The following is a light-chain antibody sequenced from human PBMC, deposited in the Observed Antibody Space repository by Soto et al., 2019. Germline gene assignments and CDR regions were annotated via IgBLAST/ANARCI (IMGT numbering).Light chain of an antibody. V-gene: IGLV1-47*01. CDR3: ATWDDSLNGFYV. Sequence: QSVLTQPASVSDSPGQSITICCTGTSTDVGGYYYVSWYQHHPGTAPKLLIYRNNQRPSGVPDRFSGSKYGTSASLDISGLRSDDEADYFCATWDDSLNGFYVFGTGTKVTVL. CDR2: RNN. J-gene: IGLJ1*01. CDR1: STDVGGYYY.